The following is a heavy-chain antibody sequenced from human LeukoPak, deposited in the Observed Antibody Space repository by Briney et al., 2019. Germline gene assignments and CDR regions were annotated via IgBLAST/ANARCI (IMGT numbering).Heavy chain of an antibody. CDR2: ISSGSSAI. Sequence: GGSLRLSCEVSGFTFTTYSMTWVHQAPGKGLEWVSIISSGSSAIFSADALKGRFTISRDDAKNLLYLDMNSLRAEDTAVYYCARGHTAVTRHFDFWGQGTLVTVSS. CDR1: GFTFTTYS. CDR3: ARGHTAVTRHFDF. V-gene: IGHV3-21*01. D-gene: IGHD4-17*01. J-gene: IGHJ4*02.